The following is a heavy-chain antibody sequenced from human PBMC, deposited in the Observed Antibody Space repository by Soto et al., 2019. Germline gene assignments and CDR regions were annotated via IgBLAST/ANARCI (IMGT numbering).Heavy chain of an antibody. CDR1: GYTFNTYC. J-gene: IGHJ5*02. CDR2: ISAYDGKT. V-gene: IGHV1-18*01. CDR3: ARDPHEFWTSYWFDP. D-gene: IGHD3-3*01. Sequence: ASVKVSCKTSGYTFNTYCINWVGQAPGQGLELMGWISAYDGKTTYAEKFQGRVTLTTDTSTSTAYMELRSLRSDDTAIYYCARDPHEFWTSYWFDPWGQGTPVTVSS.